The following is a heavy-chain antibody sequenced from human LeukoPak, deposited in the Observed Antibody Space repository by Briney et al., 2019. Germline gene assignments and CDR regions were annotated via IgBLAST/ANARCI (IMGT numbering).Heavy chain of an antibody. CDR3: ARLRTTRGPVTVTPFYPGSPNWFDP. J-gene: IGHJ5*02. Sequence: GESLKISCKVSGYILTNNWIGWVRQVPGKGLEWMGLIYPGHSDTKYGPSFQGQVTFSVDKSISTAYLQWSSLKASDTAMYYCARLRTTRGPVTVTPFYPGSPNWFDPWGQGTLVTVSS. CDR2: IYPGHSDT. CDR1: GYILTNNW. V-gene: IGHV5-51*01. D-gene: IGHD4-17*01.